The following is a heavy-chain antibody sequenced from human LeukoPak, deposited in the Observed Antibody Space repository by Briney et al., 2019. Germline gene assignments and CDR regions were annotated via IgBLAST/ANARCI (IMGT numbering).Heavy chain of an antibody. CDR1: GGSISGYH. J-gene: IGHJ4*02. V-gene: IGHV4-59*01. CDR2: IYYSGTT. Sequence: SETLSLTCTVSGGSISGYHWNWIRQPPGKGLEWIGYIYYSGTTNSNPSLESRVTISVDTSKNQFSLKLGSVTAADTAVYYCARAYNPYSYGPYFDYWGQGTLVTVSS. CDR3: ARAYNPYSYGPYFDY. D-gene: IGHD5-18*01.